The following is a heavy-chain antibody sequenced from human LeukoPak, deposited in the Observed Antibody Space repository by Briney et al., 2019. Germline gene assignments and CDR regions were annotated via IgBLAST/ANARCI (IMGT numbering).Heavy chain of an antibody. D-gene: IGHD3-22*01. J-gene: IGHJ4*02. CDR1: GYTFTSYG. V-gene: IGHV1-18*01. CDR2: ISAYNGNT. CDR3: AGSYDYDGSGYYYTPDC. Sequence: GASVKVSCKASGYTFTSYGISWVRQAPGQGLEWMGWISAYNGNTNYAQKLQGRVTMTTDTSTSTAYMELRSLRSDDTAVYYCAGSYDYDGSGYYYTPDCWGQGTLVTVSS.